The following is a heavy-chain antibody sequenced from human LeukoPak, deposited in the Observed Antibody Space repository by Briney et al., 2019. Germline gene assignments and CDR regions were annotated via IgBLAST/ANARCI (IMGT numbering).Heavy chain of an antibody. J-gene: IGHJ3*02. CDR2: IYYSGST. V-gene: IGHV4-39*01. Sequence: SETPSLTCTVSGGSISSSSYYWGWIRQPPGKGLEWIGSIYYSGSTYYNPSLKSRVTISVDTSKNQFSLKLSSVTAADTAVYYCARHSGSSWSYNAFDIWGQGTMVTVSS. CDR1: GGSISSSSYY. CDR3: ARHSGSSWSYNAFDI. D-gene: IGHD6-13*01.